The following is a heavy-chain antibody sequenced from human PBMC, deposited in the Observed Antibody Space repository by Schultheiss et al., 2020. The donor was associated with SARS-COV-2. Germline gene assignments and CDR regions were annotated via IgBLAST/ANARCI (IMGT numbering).Heavy chain of an antibody. CDR3: ARGGNPLYGDYGY. CDR2: IYYTGIT. V-gene: IGHV4-39*01. D-gene: IGHD4-17*01. J-gene: IGHJ4*02. CDR1: GGSLSRNTYY. Sequence: SETLSLTCTVSGGSLSRNTYYWAWIRQPQGRELEYIGNIYYTGITNYNPSLKSRLSMSVDTSKNQFSLSLSSVTGTDTAVYYCARGGNPLYGDYGYWGQGTLVTVSS.